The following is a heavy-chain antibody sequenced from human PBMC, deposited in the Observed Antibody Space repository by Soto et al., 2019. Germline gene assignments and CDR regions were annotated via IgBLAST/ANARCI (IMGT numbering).Heavy chain of an antibody. V-gene: IGHV3-74*01. CDR2: IKGDESST. Sequence: EVQLVESGGGLVQPGGSLRLSCAASGFTLNSHWMHWVRQAPGKGLVWVSRIKGDESSTSYADSVKGRFTISRDNAKNTLYLQMNSLRAEETAVYYGARGGLGTYLLDYWGQGALVTVSS. J-gene: IGHJ4*02. CDR3: ARGGLGTYLLDY. CDR1: GFTLNSHW. D-gene: IGHD3-10*01.